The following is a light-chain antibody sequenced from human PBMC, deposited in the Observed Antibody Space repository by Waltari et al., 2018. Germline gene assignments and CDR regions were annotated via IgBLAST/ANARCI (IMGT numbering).Light chain of an antibody. J-gene: IGKJ1*01. CDR2: KAS. CDR1: QSLSNW. V-gene: IGKV1-5*03. CDR3: QQYRNLWT. Sequence: DIQMTQSPSTLSASAGARVTITCRASQSLSNWLGWYQQKPGKAPKVLIYKASTLESGVPSRFSGRGSGAEFTLTISRLEPDDFATYYCQQYRNLWTFGQGTKVETK.